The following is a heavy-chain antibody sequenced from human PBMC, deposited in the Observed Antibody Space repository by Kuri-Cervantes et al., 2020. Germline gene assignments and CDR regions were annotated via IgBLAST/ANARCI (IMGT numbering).Heavy chain of an antibody. Sequence: GESLKISCAASGFTFSSYGMHWVRQAPGKGLEWVAVILYDGSNKYYGVSVKGRFTISRDNAKNSLYLQMNSLRAEDTAVYYCAKSLFSGSYYHHYYYSMDVWGKGTTVTVSS. CDR3: AKSLFSGSYYHHYYYSMDV. J-gene: IGHJ6*04. CDR1: GFTFSSYG. CDR2: ILYDGSNK. D-gene: IGHD3-10*01. V-gene: IGHV3-33*03.